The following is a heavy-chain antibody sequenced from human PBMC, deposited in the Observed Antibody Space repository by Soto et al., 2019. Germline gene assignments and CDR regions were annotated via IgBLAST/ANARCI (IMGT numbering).Heavy chain of an antibody. CDR3: ATSIHVWLYAMDV. J-gene: IGHJ6*02. Sequence: QNQLLQSGAEARKPGASVKVSCTASGYTFSSYYITWVRQAPGQGPEWMGWIDSYNGNTNYAREFQGRLTMTTDTSTSTDYMELRSLRSDDTAIYYCATSIHVWLYAMDVWGQGTTVTVSS. D-gene: IGHD5-18*01. CDR1: GYTFSSYY. CDR2: IDSYNGNT. V-gene: IGHV1-18*01.